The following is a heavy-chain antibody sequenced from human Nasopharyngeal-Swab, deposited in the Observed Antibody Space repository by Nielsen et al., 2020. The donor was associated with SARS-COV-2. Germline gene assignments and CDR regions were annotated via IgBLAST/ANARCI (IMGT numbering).Heavy chain of an antibody. V-gene: IGHV4-34*01. CDR3: ARSCRVVTAIRFAFDI. CDR2: INHSGST. D-gene: IGHD2-21*02. Sequence: RQAPGKGLEWIGEINHSGSTNYNPSLKSRVTISVDTSKNQFSLKLSSVTAADTAVYYCARSCRVVTAIRFAFDIWGQGTTVTVSS. J-gene: IGHJ3*02.